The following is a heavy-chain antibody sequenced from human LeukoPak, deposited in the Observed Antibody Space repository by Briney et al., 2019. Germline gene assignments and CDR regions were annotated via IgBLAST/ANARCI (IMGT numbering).Heavy chain of an antibody. Sequence: ASVKVSCKASGYTFTGYYMHWVRQAPGKGLEWMGRVDPEDGETIYAEKFQGRVTITADTSTDTAYMELSSLRSEDTAVYYCATDGAYYYGSGSYFHWGQGTLVTVSS. CDR3: ATDGAYYYGSGSYFH. J-gene: IGHJ4*02. D-gene: IGHD3-10*01. V-gene: IGHV1-69-2*01. CDR1: GYTFTGYY. CDR2: VDPEDGET.